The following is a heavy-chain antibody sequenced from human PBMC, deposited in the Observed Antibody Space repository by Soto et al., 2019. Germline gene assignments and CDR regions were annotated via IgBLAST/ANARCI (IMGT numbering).Heavy chain of an antibody. CDR2: IYYSGST. CDR1: GGSISSGGYY. V-gene: IGHV4-31*03. Sequence: SETLSLTCTVSGGSISSGGYYWSWIRQHPGKGLEWIGYIYYSGSTYYNPSLKSRVTISVDTSKNQFSLKLSSVTAADTAVYYCARAKHNWFDPWGQGTLVTVSS. J-gene: IGHJ5*02. CDR3: ARAKHNWFDP.